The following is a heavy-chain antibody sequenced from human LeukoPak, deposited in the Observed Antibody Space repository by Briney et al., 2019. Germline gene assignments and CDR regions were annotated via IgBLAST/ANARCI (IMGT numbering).Heavy chain of an antibody. D-gene: IGHD3-3*01. J-gene: IGHJ5*02. CDR2: IYYSGST. CDR3: ARANYDFWSGPLLNWFDP. V-gene: IGHV4-59*01. CDR1: GGSISSYY. Sequence: SETLSLTCTVSGGSISSYYWSWIRQPPGKGLEWIGYIYYSGSTNYNPSLKSRVTISVDTSKNQFSLKLSSVTATDTAVYYCARANYDFWSGPLLNWFDPWGQGTLVTVSS.